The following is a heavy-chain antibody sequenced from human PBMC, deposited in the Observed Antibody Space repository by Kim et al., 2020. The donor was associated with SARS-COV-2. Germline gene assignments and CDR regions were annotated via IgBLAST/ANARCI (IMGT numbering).Heavy chain of an antibody. D-gene: IGHD2-8*01. V-gene: IGHV3-7*01. CDR3: ARLRLYENRGYRYVDQ. Sequence: GGSLRLSCIVSGFTFSSYWMSWVRQAPGKGLEWVSNIKQDGSETNYVDSVKGRFTISRDNAKNSLYLQMNSLRAEDTAVYYCARLRLYENRGYRYVDQWGQETLVTLSP. CDR2: IKQDGSET. J-gene: IGHJ4*02. CDR1: GFTFSSYW.